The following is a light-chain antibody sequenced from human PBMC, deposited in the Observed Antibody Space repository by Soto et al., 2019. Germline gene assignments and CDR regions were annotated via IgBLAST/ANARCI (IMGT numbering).Light chain of an antibody. CDR2: GAS. CDR1: QGVSSNS. CDR3: QHHGGSIT. J-gene: IGKJ5*01. V-gene: IGKV3-20*01. Sequence: EIGWTQSPGTQSFSPGERAPLPGRAGQGVSSNSLAWYLQKPGQAPRLLIYGASNRATGIADRFSGSGSGADFTLTISRLEPEDFAVYFCQHHGGSITFGQGTRLDIK.